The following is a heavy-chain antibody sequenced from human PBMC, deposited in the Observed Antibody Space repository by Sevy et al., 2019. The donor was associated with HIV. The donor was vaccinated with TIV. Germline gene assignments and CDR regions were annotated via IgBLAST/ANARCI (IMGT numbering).Heavy chain of an antibody. CDR2: IYPGDSDT. Sequence: GESLKISCKGSGYSFTSYWIGWVRQMPGKGLEWMGIIYPGDSDTRHSPSFQGQVTISADKSISTAYLQWSSLKASDTAMYYCARRHPTLHDIVVVPAAIGGGAFDIWGQGTMVTVSS. V-gene: IGHV5-51*01. J-gene: IGHJ3*02. CDR1: GYSFTSYW. CDR3: ARRHPTLHDIVVVPAAIGGGAFDI. D-gene: IGHD2-2*02.